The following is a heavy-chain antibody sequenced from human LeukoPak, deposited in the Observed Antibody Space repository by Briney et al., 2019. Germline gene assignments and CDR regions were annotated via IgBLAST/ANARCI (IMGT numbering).Heavy chain of an antibody. D-gene: IGHD3-3*01. CDR3: AKDSGSVRFLEWLLPFDY. CDR2: ISGSGGST. V-gene: IGHV3-23*01. J-gene: IGHJ4*02. Sequence: SGGSLRLSCAASGFTFSSYAMSWVRQAPGKGLEWVSAISGSGGSTYYADSVKGRFTISRDNSKNTLYLQMNSLRAEDTAVYYCAKDSGSVRFLEWLLPFDYWGQGTLVTVSS. CDR1: GFTFSSYA.